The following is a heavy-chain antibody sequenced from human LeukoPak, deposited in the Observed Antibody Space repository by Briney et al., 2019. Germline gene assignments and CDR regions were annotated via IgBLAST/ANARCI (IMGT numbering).Heavy chain of an antibody. V-gene: IGHV3-21*01. CDR2: ISSSSSYI. CDR3: ARERDFGAVITGMDV. CDR1: GFTFSSYS. Sequence: GGSLRLSCAASGFTFSSYSMNWVRQAPGKGLEWVSSISSSSSYIYYADSVKGRFTISRDNAKNSLYLQMNSLRAEDTAVYYCARERDFGAVITGMDVWGQGTTVTVSS. D-gene: IGHD3-3*01. J-gene: IGHJ6*02.